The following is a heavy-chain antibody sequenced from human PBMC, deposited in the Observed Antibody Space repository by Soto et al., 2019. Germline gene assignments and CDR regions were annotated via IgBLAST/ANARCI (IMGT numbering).Heavy chain of an antibody. CDR2: INHSGST. CDR3: ARSTYYYDSSGYPDDAFDI. CDR1: GGSFSGYY. Sequence: SETLSLTCAVYGGSFSGYYWSWIRQPPGKGLEWIGEINHSGSTNYNPSLKSRVTISVDTSKNQFSLKLSSVTAADTAVYYCARSTYYYDSSGYPDDAFDIWGQGTMVTVSS. D-gene: IGHD3-22*01. V-gene: IGHV4-34*01. J-gene: IGHJ3*02.